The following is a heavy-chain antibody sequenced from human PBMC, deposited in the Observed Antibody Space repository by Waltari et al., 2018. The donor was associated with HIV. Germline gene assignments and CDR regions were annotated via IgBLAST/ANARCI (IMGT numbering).Heavy chain of an antibody. Sequence: QVQLVESGGGVVQPGKSLRLSCEASGFTFRDYALHWVRQAPGKGLEWVTVISSDGSNQYYADSVKGRFTISRDNSKNTLSLQINSLKTEDTAIYYCAKDAYGGHPKNWFDSWGQGTLVTVSS. CDR2: ISSDGSNQ. D-gene: IGHD3-10*01. CDR3: AKDAYGGHPKNWFDS. CDR1: GFTFRDYA. V-gene: IGHV3-30*18. J-gene: IGHJ5*01.